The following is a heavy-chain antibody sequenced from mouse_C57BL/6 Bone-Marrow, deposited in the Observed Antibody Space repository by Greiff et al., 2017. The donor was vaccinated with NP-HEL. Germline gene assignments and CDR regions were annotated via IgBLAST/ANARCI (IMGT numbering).Heavy chain of an antibody. V-gene: IGHV7-1*01. CDR3: ARGHDYEGYFDV. Sequence: EVKLVESGGGLVQSGRSLRLSCATSGFTFSDFYMEWVRQAPGKGLEWIAASRNKANDYTTEYSASVKGRFIVSRDTSQSILYLQMNALRAEDTAIYYCARGHDYEGYFDVWGTGTTVTVSS. D-gene: IGHD2-4*01. CDR1: GFTFSDFY. J-gene: IGHJ1*03. CDR2: SRNKANDYTT.